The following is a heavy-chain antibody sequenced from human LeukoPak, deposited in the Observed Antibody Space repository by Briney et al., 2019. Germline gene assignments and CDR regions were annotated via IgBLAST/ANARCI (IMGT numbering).Heavy chain of an antibody. D-gene: IGHD2-2*01. J-gene: IGHJ5*02. CDR1: GGSFSGYY. V-gene: IGHV4-34*01. CDR2: INHSGST. CDR3: ARPGYCSNTTCYSRFDP. Sequence: SETLSLTCAVYGGSFSGYYWSWIRQPPGKGLEWIGEINHSGSTNYNPSLKSRVTISVDTSKKQFSLKLSSETAADTAVYYCARPGYCSNTTCYSRFDPWGQGTLVTVSS.